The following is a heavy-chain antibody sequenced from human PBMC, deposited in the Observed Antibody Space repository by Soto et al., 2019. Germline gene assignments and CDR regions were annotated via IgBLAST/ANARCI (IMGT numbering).Heavy chain of an antibody. D-gene: IGHD2-15*01. J-gene: IGHJ4*02. V-gene: IGHV1-18*01. CDR1: GYTFNSYG. Sequence: QVQLVQSGDEVKKPGASVKVSCKASGYTFNSYGISWVRQAPGQGLEWMGWISAYNGNTNYATKLQGRVTMTTDTSTSTADMDLRCLRSVDTAVYYSARDLSGNPGYWGQGTLVPVSS. CDR2: ISAYNGNT. CDR3: ARDLSGNPGY.